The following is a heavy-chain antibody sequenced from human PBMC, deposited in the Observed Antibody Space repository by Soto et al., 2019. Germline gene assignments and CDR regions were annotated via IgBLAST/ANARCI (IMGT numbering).Heavy chain of an antibody. J-gene: IGHJ4*02. D-gene: IGHD4-17*01. CDR1: GFTFSSYA. CDR2: ISYDGSNK. V-gene: IGHV3-30-3*01. Sequence: GGSLRLSCAASGFTFSSYAMHWVRQAPGKGLEWVAVISYDGSNKYYADSVKGRFTISRDNSKNTLYLQMNSLRAEDTAVYYCARDLDDYGDHTRAHFDYWGQGTLVTVSS. CDR3: ARDLDDYGDHTRAHFDY.